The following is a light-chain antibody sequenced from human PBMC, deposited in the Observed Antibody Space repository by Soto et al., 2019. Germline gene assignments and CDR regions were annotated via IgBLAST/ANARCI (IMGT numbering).Light chain of an antibody. CDR1: SSDVGGYNY. J-gene: IGLJ2*01. Sequence: QSALTQPASVSGSPGQSITISCTGTSSDVGGYNYVSWYQQHPGKAPKLMIDDVSNRPSGVSNRFSGSKSGNTASLTISGLQAEDEDDYYCSSYTSGSTPVVFGGGTKLTVL. CDR3: SSYTSGSTPVV. V-gene: IGLV2-14*03. CDR2: DVS.